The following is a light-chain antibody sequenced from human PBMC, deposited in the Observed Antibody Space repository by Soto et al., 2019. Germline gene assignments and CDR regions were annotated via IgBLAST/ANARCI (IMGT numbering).Light chain of an antibody. J-gene: IGKJ1*01. Sequence: EIVLTQSPATLSLSPGDSATLSCRASQSVRSYLAWYQQKRGQAPRLLIYDASNRATGIPARFSGSGSGTDFTLTISRLEPEDFAVYYCQQYSISSTFGQGTKVHIK. CDR1: QSVRSY. CDR2: DAS. CDR3: QQYSISST. V-gene: IGKV3-11*01.